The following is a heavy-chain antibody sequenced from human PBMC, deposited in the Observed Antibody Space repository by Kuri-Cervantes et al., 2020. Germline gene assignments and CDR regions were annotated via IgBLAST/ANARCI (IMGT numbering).Heavy chain of an antibody. CDR2: IGTAGDT. D-gene: IGHD6-13*01. V-gene: IGHV3-13*01. CDR1: GFTFSSHD. J-gene: IGHJ4*02. CDR3: ARSRPSSCFDY. Sequence: GESLKISCAASGFTFSSHDMHWVRQATGKGLEWVSAIGTAGDTYYPGSVKGRFTISRENAKNSLYLQMNSLRAGDTAVYYCARSRPSSCFDYWGQGTLVTVSS.